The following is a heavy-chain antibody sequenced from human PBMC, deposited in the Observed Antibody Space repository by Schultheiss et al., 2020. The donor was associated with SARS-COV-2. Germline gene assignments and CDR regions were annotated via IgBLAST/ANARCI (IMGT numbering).Heavy chain of an antibody. D-gene: IGHD2-2*01. Sequence: SQTLSLTCTVSGGSIGSGGYYWSWIRQHPGKGLEWIGYIYYSGSTYYNPSLKSRVTISVDTSKNQFSLKLSSVTAADTAVYYCARDKMIVVPAASGYYGMEVWGRGARV. CDR1: GGSIGSGGYY. J-gene: IGHJ6*02. V-gene: IGHV4-31*03. CDR2: IYYSGST. CDR3: ARDKMIVVPAASGYYGMEV.